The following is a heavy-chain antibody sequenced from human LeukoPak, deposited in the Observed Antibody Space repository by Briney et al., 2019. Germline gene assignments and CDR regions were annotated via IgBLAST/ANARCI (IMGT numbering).Heavy chain of an antibody. Sequence: GGSLRLSCAASGFTFSHFWMSWVRQAPGKGLEWVAYIKKTGSETYYVDSMKGRFTITRDNTRNSLFLQMYSLRAEDTAVYFCAREDGYCSGGNCYSYFDSWGQGTLVTVSS. V-gene: IGHV3-7*01. D-gene: IGHD2-15*01. CDR3: AREDGYCSGGNCYSYFDS. CDR1: GFTFSHFW. CDR2: IKKTGSET. J-gene: IGHJ4*02.